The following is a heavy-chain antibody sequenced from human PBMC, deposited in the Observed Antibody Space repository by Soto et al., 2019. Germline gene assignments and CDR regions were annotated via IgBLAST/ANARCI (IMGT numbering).Heavy chain of an antibody. CDR1: GYTFTGYY. D-gene: IGHD6-19*01. V-gene: IGHV1-2*02. CDR3: ARVISGSGCYDY. J-gene: IGHJ4*02. CDR2: INPNTGGT. Sequence: ASVKVSCKASGYTFTGYYMHWVRQAPGQGLEWMGWINPNTGGTNFAQKFQGRVTMTRDTSVSTVYIKLSRLRSDDTAVFYCARVISGSGCYDYGRRGALVTVSS.